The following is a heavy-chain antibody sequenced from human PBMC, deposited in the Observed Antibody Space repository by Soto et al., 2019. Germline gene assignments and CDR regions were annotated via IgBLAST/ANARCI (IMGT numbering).Heavy chain of an antibody. J-gene: IGHJ4*02. CDR2: LWFDGSNK. D-gene: IGHD4-17*01. V-gene: IGHV3-33*01. CDR3: AANAKSGKIDYGDYADY. CDR1: GFTFSSYG. Sequence: QVQLVESGGGVVQPGRSLRLSCAASGFTFSSYGMHWVRQAPGKGLEWVAVLWFDGSNKYYADSVKGRFTISRDNSNNALSLQMNSLRVEGTAVYYCAANAKSGKIDYGDYADYLCQGTLVTVSS.